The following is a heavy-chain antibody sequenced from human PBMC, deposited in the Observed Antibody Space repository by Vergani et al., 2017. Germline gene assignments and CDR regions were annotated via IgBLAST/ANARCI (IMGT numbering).Heavy chain of an antibody. CDR2: ICHTEDT. V-gene: IGHV4-4*03. Sequence: VQLQESGPGLVKPPGTLSLPCAVSGDSISSNNCWTWVRQTPGKGLGWIGEICHTEDTKYSPSLKSRVTVSVDESRNLFSLRLNSVTAADTAVYYCASIGDRRWGYYFDYWGQGILVTVSS. CDR1: GDSISSNNC. J-gene: IGHJ4*02. D-gene: IGHD3-16*01. CDR3: ASIGDRRWGYYFDY.